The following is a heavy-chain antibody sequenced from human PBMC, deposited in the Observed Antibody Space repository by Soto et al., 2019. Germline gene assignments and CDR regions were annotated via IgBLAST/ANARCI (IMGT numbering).Heavy chain of an antibody. V-gene: IGHV2-26*01. D-gene: IGHD6-6*01. CDR1: GFSLSNARIG. CDR3: ARIRYSSSPNFDY. CDR2: IFSKDEK. Sequence: QVTLKESGPVLVKPTETLTLTCTVSGFSLSNARIGVSSIRQPPGKALEWLAHIFSKDEKSYSTSLKSRLTISKDPSKSQVVLTMTNMGPVDTATYYCARIRYSSSPNFDYWGQGTLVTVSS. J-gene: IGHJ4*02.